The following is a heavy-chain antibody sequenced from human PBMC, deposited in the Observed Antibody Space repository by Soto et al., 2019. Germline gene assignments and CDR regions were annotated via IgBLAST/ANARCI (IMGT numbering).Heavy chain of an antibody. CDR3: ARAKFIKILAAAHGMDV. Sequence: VQLVESGGGLVKPGGSLRLSCAASGFTFSDHYMSWIRQAPGKGLEWVSYISSSSSYTNYADSVKGRFTISRDNAKNSLYLQMNSLRAEDTAVYYCARAKFIKILAAAHGMDVWGQGTTVTVSS. J-gene: IGHJ6*02. V-gene: IGHV3-11*06. CDR2: ISSSSSYT. CDR1: GFTFSDHY. D-gene: IGHD6-13*01.